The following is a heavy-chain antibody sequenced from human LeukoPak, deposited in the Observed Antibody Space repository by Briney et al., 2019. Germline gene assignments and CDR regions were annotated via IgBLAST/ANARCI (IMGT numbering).Heavy chain of an antibody. CDR2: ISWNSGSI. CDR1: GFTFDDYA. D-gene: IGHD2-8*02. J-gene: IGHJ4*02. Sequence: GGSLRLSCAAPGFTFDDYAMHWVRQAPGKGLEWVSGISWNSGSIGYADSVKGPFTISRDNTKNSLYLDMNSLRADDTAVYYCARTSTMAYSDTANYYRWSDYWGQGTLVTVSS. V-gene: IGHV3-9*01. CDR3: ARTSTMAYSDTANYYRWSDY.